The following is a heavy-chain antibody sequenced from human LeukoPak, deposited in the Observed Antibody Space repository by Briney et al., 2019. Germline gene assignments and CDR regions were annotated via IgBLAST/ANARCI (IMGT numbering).Heavy chain of an antibody. D-gene: IGHD3-22*01. CDR2: MNPNSGDT. CDR3: ARDRAYYYDSSGYPTRGYFDY. Sequence: ASVKVSCKASGSTFSSYDITWVRQATGQGLEWMGWMNPNSGDTGYTQRFQGRVTMTRDTSTSTVYMELSSLRSEDTAVYYCARDRAYYYDSSGYPTRGYFDYWGQGTLVTVSS. J-gene: IGHJ4*02. CDR1: GSTFSSYD. V-gene: IGHV1-8*02.